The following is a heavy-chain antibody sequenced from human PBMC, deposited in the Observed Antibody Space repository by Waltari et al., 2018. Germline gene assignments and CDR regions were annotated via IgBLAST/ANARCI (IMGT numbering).Heavy chain of an antibody. D-gene: IGHD2-15*01. CDR1: GYTFTGYY. V-gene: IGHV1-2*02. Sequence: QVQLVQSGAEVKKPGASVKVSCKASGYTFTGYYMHWVRQAPGPGLEWMGWINPNSGGTNYAQKFQGRVTMTRDTSISTAYMELSRLRSDDTAVYYCARSRGEVVDYYYYYYMDVWGKGTTVTISS. J-gene: IGHJ6*03. CDR2: INPNSGGT. CDR3: ARSRGEVVDYYYYYYMDV.